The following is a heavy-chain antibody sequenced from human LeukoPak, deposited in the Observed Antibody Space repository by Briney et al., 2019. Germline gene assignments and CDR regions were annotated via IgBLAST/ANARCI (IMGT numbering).Heavy chain of an antibody. CDR3: AQGGRGTTGTTAFGWFDP. CDR1: GYIFTNYG. CDR2: SNAGNGNT. D-gene: IGHD1-1*01. V-gene: IGHV1-3*01. Sequence: ASVKVSCKASGYIFTNYGMHWVRQAPGQRLEWMGWSNAGNGNTKYSQKFQGRVTITADESTSTAYMELSSLRSEDTAVYYCAQGGRGTTGTTAFGWFDPWGQGTLVTVSS. J-gene: IGHJ5*02.